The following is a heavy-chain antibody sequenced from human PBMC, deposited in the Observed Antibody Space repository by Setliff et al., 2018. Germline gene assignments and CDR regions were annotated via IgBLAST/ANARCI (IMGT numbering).Heavy chain of an antibody. J-gene: IGHJ4*02. Sequence: SETLSLTCTVSGGSISTTDYYWGWIRQPPGKGLEWIGCVYYSGNTYYSPSLKSRVTMFVDTSKNQFSLMLYSVTAADTAIYYCARYDSSGYSENYYLDYWGQGTQVTVSS. CDR3: ARYDSSGYSENYYLDY. CDR1: GGSISTTDYY. CDR2: VYYSGNT. D-gene: IGHD3-22*01. V-gene: IGHV4-39*07.